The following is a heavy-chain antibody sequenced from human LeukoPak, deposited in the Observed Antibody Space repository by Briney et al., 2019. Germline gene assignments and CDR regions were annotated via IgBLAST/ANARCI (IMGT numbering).Heavy chain of an antibody. J-gene: IGHJ6*02. V-gene: IGHV3-53*01. Sequence: GGSLRLSCAASGFTFSDYYMSWIRQAPGKGLEWVSVIYSGGSTYYADSVKGRFTISRDNSKNTLYLQMNSLRAEDTAVYYCAREAGSGSYYGIYYYYGMDVWGQGTTVTVSS. CDR3: AREAGSGSYYGIYYYYGMDV. D-gene: IGHD3-10*01. CDR1: GFTFSDYY. CDR2: IYSGGST.